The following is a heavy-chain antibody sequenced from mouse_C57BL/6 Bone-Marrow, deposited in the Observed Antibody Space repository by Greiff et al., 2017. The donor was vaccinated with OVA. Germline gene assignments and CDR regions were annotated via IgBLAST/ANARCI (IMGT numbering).Heavy chain of an antibody. CDR3: AEGRGTWFAY. CDR2: IYPGDGDT. Sequence: VQLQESGPELVKPGASVKISCKASGYAFSSSWMNWVKQRPGKGLEWIGRIYPGDGDTNYNGKFKGKATLTADKSSSTAYMQLSSLTSEDSAVYFCAEGRGTWFAYWGQGTLVTVSA. CDR1: GYAFSSSW. V-gene: IGHV1-82*01. J-gene: IGHJ3*01.